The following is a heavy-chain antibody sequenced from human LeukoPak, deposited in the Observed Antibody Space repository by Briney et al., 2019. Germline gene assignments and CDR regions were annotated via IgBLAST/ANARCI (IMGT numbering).Heavy chain of an antibody. Sequence: SETLSLTCTVSGGSLSSYYWSWIRQPPGKRLEWIGYIYYSGSTNYNPSLKSRVTISVDTSKNQFSLKLCSVTAADTAVYYCARVHSSGWYDDWYFDLWGRGTLVTVSS. D-gene: IGHD6-19*01. CDR1: GGSLSSYY. J-gene: IGHJ2*01. V-gene: IGHV4-59*01. CDR2: IYYSGST. CDR3: ARVHSSGWYDDWYFDL.